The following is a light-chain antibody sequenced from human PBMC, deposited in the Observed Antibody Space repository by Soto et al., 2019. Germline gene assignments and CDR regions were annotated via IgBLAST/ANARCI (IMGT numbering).Light chain of an antibody. J-gene: IGKJ1*01. CDR1: QSVRTW. CDR2: DAS. Sequence: DIQMTQSPSTLSASVGDRVTITCRASQSVRTWLAWYQQKPGEAPELLIYDASSLESGVPSRFSGSGSGTEFPLTISSLQPDDFATYYCQQYNSYSRTFGQGTKVEIK. CDR3: QQYNSYSRT. V-gene: IGKV1-5*01.